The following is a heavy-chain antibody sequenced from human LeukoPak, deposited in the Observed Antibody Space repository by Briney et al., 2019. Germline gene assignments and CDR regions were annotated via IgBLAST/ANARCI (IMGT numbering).Heavy chain of an antibody. V-gene: IGHV3-7*01. Sequence: GGSLRLSRAASGFSFLSYWMTWVRRAPGKGLEWVADIKKDGSERYYVDSVKGRFTITRDNAKNSVYLQMDSLRAEDTAVYYCMWSGEADWGQGTLVTVSS. J-gene: IGHJ4*02. CDR3: MWSGEAD. D-gene: IGHD3-3*01. CDR1: GFSFLSYW. CDR2: IKKDGSER.